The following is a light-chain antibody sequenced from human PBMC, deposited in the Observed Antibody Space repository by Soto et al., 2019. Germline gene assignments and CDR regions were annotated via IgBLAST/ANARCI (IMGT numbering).Light chain of an antibody. CDR2: DAS. CDR3: RRRSNWPSIT. V-gene: IGKV3-11*01. CDR1: QSVSSY. J-gene: IGKJ5*01. Sequence: EIVLTQSPATLSLSPGERATLSCRASQSVSSYLAWYQQKPGQAPRLLIYDASNRATGIPARFSGSGSGTDFTLTINSLEPEDSAVYCCRRRSNWPSITFGQGTRMEIK.